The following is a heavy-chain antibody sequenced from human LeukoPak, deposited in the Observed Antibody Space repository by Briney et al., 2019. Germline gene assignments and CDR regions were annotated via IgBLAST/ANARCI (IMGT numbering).Heavy chain of an antibody. CDR3: ASADSGSYYKIVDY. V-gene: IGHV3-30*04. J-gene: IGHJ4*02. Sequence: PGRSLRLSCAASGFTFSSYAMHWVRQAPGKGLEWVAVISYDGSNKYYADSVKGRFTISRDNSKNTLYLQMNSLRAEDTAVYCCASADSGSYYKIVDYWGQGTLVTVSS. D-gene: IGHD3-10*01. CDR2: ISYDGSNK. CDR1: GFTFSSYA.